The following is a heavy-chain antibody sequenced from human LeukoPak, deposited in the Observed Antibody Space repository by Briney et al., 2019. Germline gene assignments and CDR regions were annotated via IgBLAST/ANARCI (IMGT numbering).Heavy chain of an antibody. V-gene: IGHV3-48*01. CDR3: ARSPYYYYMDV. J-gene: IGHJ6*03. CDR2: ISSSSSTI. Sequence: PGGSLRLSCAASGFTFSSYSMNWVRQAPGKGLEWVSYISSSSSTIYYADSVKGRFTISRDNAKNSLYLQMNSLRAEDTAVYYCARSPYYYYMDVWGKGTTVTVSS. CDR1: GFTFSSYS.